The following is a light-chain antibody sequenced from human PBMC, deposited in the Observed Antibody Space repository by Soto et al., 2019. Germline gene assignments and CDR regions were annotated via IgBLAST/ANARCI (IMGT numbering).Light chain of an antibody. Sequence: QSALTQPRSVSGSPGQSVTISCTGTSSDVGNYNYVSWYQQHPGKAPKVMIYDVSKRPSGVPDRFSGSKSGNTASLTISGLQVEDEADYYCCSYAGRYALWVFGGGTSSPS. J-gene: IGLJ3*02. V-gene: IGLV2-11*01. CDR2: DVS. CDR1: SSDVGNYNY. CDR3: CSYAGRYALWV.